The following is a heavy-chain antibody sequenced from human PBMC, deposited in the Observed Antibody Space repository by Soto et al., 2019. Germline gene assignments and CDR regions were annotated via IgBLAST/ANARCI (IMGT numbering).Heavy chain of an antibody. V-gene: IGHV3-74*01. CDR1: GFTFSGHW. J-gene: IGHJ3*02. Sequence: GGSLRLSCAASGFTFSGHWMHWVRQAAGKGLVWVSRIKGDGSYTNYADSVKGRFTIIRDNAKNTLYLQMNSLRAEDTAVYYCARLGSTNTFDIWGLGTKVTVSS. CDR3: ARLGSTNTFDI. CDR2: IKGDGSYT. D-gene: IGHD2-2*01.